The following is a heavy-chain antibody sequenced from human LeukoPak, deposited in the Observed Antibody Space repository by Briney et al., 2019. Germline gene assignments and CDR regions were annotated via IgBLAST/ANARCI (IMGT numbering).Heavy chain of an antibody. CDR3: ARAPVTSCRGAFCYPFDL. Sequence: GGSLRLSCAASGFPLSSYAMSWVRQVPGKRLEWVSATSSSDDGTYHADSVTGRFTIYRDNFRNTLYLQMNRLRVEDAALYYCARAPVTSCRGAFCYPFDLWGQGVLVTVSS. J-gene: IGHJ4*02. CDR1: GFPLSSYA. D-gene: IGHD2-21*01. CDR2: TSSSDDGT. V-gene: IGHV3-23*01.